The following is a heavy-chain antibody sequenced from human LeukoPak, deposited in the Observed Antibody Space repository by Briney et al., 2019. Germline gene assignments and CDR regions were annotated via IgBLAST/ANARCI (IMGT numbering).Heavy chain of an antibody. CDR3: ARQRNYGYSSGWYLETANWFDP. J-gene: IGHJ5*02. CDR2: MYYSGTT. Sequence: SETLSLTCTVSGDSISRSSYHWGWIRQPPGKGLEWIGSMYYSGTTSYTPSLKSRVTISADTSKNQSSLKLSSVTAADTAVYYCARQRNYGYSSGWYLETANWFDPRGQGTLVTVSS. D-gene: IGHD6-19*01. V-gene: IGHV4-39*01. CDR1: GDSISRSSYH.